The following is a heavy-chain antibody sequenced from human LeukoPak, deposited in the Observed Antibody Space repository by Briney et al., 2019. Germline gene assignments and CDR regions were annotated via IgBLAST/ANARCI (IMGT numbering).Heavy chain of an antibody. J-gene: IGHJ4*02. D-gene: IGHD2-15*01. V-gene: IGHV1-18*01. CDR1: GGTFSSYV. Sequence: ASVKVSCKASGGTFSSYVITWVRQAPGLGLEWMGWISAYNGNTNYAQELQGRVTMTTDTSTSTAYMELRSLRSDDTAVYYCASTVVVSKGSWYFDYWGQGTLVTVSS. CDR2: ISAYNGNT. CDR3: ASTVVVSKGSWYFDY.